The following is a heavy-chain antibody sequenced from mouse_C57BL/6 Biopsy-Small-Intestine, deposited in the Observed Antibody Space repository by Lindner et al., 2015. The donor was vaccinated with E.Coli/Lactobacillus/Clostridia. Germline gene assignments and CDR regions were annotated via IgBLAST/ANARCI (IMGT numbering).Heavy chain of an antibody. V-gene: IGHV1-81*01. D-gene: IGHD3-2*02. CDR2: IYPRSGNT. J-gene: IGHJ4*01. CDR3: ARQTAQDHYSMDY. Sequence: VQLQSLELSWRGLGLQXRLSCKASGYTFTSYGLSWVKQRTGQGLEWIGEIYPRSGNTYYNEKFKGKATLTADKSSSTAYMELRSLTSEDSEVYFCARQTAQDHYSMDYWGQGTSVTVSS. CDR1: GYTFTSYG.